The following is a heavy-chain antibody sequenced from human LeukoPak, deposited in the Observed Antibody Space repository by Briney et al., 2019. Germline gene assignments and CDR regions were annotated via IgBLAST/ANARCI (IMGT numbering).Heavy chain of an antibody. D-gene: IGHD4-23*01. Sequence: ASVKVSCKASGYTFTSYGISWVRQAPGQGLEWMGWISAYNGNTNYAQKLQGRVTMTTDTSTSTAYMELRSLRSDDTAVYYCATDSSGGNYYYGMDVWGQGTTVTVSS. CDR3: ATDSSGGNYYYGMDV. V-gene: IGHV1-18*01. CDR2: ISAYNGNT. CDR1: GYTFTSYG. J-gene: IGHJ6*02.